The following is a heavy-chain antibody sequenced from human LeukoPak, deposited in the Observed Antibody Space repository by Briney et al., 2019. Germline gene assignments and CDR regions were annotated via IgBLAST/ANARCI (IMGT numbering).Heavy chain of an antibody. CDR1: GVSISSYY. V-gene: IGHV4-59*01. CDR3: ARDSGAYSSGWYSYWFDP. J-gene: IGHJ5*02. D-gene: IGHD6-19*01. CDR2: IYYSGST. Sequence: PSETLSLTCTVSGVSISSYYWSWLRQPPGKGLEGIGYIYYSGSTNYNPSLKSRVTISVDTSKNQFSLKLSSVTAADTAVYYCARDSGAYSSGWYSYWFDPWGQGTLVTVSS.